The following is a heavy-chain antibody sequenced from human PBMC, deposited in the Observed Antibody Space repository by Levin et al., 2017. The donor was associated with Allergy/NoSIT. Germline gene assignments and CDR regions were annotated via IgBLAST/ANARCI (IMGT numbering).Heavy chain of an antibody. D-gene: IGHD3-10*01. J-gene: IGHJ4*02. CDR1: GFTFSTNW. V-gene: IGHV3-7*04. Sequence: LSLTCAASGFTFSTNWMSWVRPAPGKGLEWVANIKQDGREENYADSVKGRFTISRDNAKNSLFLQMNSLRAEDTAVYFCAKDTYGTFDFWGQGSLVTVSS. CDR3: AKDTYGTFDF. CDR2: IKQDGREE.